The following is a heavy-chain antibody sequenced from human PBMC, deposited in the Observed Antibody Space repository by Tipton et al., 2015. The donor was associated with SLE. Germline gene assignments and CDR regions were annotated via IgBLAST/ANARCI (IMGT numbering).Heavy chain of an antibody. CDR3: AKVSGNFSGAFDV. CDR1: GFTFSSYA. J-gene: IGHJ3*01. Sequence: SLRLSCAVSGFTFSSYAMNWVRQAPGKGLEWVSGISGSDDSAYYADSVKGRFTISRDNSKNTLYLQMNSLRAEDTAVYYCAKVSGNFSGAFDVWGQGTMVTVSS. D-gene: IGHD3-10*01. V-gene: IGHV3-23*01. CDR2: ISGSDDSA.